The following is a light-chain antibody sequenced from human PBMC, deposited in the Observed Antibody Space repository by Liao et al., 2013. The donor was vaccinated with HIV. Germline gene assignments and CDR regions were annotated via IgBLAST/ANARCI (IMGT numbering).Light chain of an antibody. CDR2: QDT. J-gene: IGLJ2*01. V-gene: IGLV3-1*01. Sequence: SYELTQAPSVSVSPGQSATITCSGDKLGDKYVSWYQQKPGQSPVLVIFQDTKRPSGVPGRFSGSNSENTATLTISGTQAMDEADYYCQAWDSSTVVFGGGTKLTVL. CDR3: QAWDSSTVV. CDR1: KLGDKY.